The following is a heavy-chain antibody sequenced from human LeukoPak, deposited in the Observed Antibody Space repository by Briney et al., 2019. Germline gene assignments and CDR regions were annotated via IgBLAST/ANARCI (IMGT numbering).Heavy chain of an antibody. V-gene: IGHV1-8*01. CDR2: MNPNSGNT. CDR1: GYTFTSYD. CDR3: ARGEAVAALTRLPN. J-gene: IGHJ4*02. Sequence: ASVKVSCKASGYTFTSYDINWVRQATGQGLEWMGWMNPNSGNTGYAQKLQGRVTMTRNTSISTAYMELSSLRSEDTAVYYCARGEAVAALTRLPNWGQGTLVTVAS. D-gene: IGHD6-19*01.